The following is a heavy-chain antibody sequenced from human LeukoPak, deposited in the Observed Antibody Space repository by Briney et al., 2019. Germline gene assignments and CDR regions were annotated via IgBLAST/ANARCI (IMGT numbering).Heavy chain of an antibody. CDR2: ISEDGKRN. V-gene: IGHV3-30*04. CDR3: AREGRWVQLALGY. J-gene: IGHJ4*02. Sequence: GGSLRLSCAASGFPFSGYTMHWVRQSPGKGLEWVALISEDGKRNYYADSVKGRFTISRENSNSTAYLQMNSLRPEDTAIYFCAREGRWVQLALGYWGQGTLVNV. CDR1: GFPFSGYT. D-gene: IGHD5-24*01.